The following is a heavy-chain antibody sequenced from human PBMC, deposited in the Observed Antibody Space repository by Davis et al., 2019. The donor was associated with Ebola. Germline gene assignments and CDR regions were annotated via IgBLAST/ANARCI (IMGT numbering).Heavy chain of an antibody. CDR2: ISAYNGNT. CDR3: ARALTTVKGYYYYYYGMDV. CDR1: GYTFTSYG. Sequence: AASVKVSCKASGYTFTSYGISWVRQAPGQGLEWMGWISAYNGNTNYAQKLQGRVTITADKSTSTAYMELSSLRSEDTAVYYCARALTTVKGYYYYYYGMDVWGQGTTVTVSS. V-gene: IGHV1-18*01. D-gene: IGHD4-17*01. J-gene: IGHJ6*02.